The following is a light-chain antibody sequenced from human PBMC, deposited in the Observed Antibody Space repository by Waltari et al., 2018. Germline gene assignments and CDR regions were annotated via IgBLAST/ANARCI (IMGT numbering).Light chain of an antibody. J-gene: IGLJ2*01. CDR3: SSYSGTNTRVI. V-gene: IGLV2-14*03. CDR1: SIDIGHYDY. Sequence: QSALTQPASVSGSPGQSISISCTGTSIDIGHYDYVSWYQQQPGKAPKMMIYYFSHRPSGVSNRFSVSKSGNTASLIISGLQSEDDGDYYCSSYSGTNTRVIFGGGTKLTVL. CDR2: YFS.